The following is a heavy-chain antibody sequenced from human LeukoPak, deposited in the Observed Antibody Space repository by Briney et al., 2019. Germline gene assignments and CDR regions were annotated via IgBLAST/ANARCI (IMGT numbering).Heavy chain of an antibody. V-gene: IGHV3-23*01. Sequence: GGSLRLSCSASGFTFSTYTMTWVRQAPGKGLKWVSTITTGDGNTYYADSVKGRFTVSRDDSKNTLYLQMNSLRAEDTAVYYCAKDGGLWVSAHWGDSWGRGTLVTVSS. CDR3: AKDGGLWVSAHWGDS. CDR2: ITTGDGNT. J-gene: IGHJ4*02. D-gene: IGHD7-27*01. CDR1: GFTFSTYT.